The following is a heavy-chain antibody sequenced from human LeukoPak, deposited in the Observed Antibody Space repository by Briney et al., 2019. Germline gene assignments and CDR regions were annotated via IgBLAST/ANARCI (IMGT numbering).Heavy chain of an antibody. Sequence: GGSLRLSCAASGFTFSSYSMNWVRQAPGKGLEWVSSISSSSSYIYYADSVKGRFTISRDNAKNSLYLQMNSLRAEDTAVYYCAGMDRTRIYYYDSSGYPPYGMDAWGQGTTVTVSS. CDR3: AGMDRTRIYYYDSSGYPPYGMDA. CDR2: ISSSSSYI. D-gene: IGHD3-22*01. V-gene: IGHV3-21*01. J-gene: IGHJ6*02. CDR1: GFTFSSYS.